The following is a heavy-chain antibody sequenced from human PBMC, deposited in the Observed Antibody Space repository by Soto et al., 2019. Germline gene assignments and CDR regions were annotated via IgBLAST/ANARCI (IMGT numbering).Heavy chain of an antibody. CDR1: GGSVRSGRYY. D-gene: IGHD1-1*01. Sequence: PSETLSLTCTVSGGSVRSGRYYWGWIRHPPGKGLEWIGYVYYSGNTNYNPSLKSRATISIETFNDQFFLKLTSVTAADTAKYYCARDLGLETHHYYGMDVWGQGTTLPV. CDR2: VYYSGNT. CDR3: ARDLGLETHHYYGMDV. J-gene: IGHJ6*02. V-gene: IGHV4-61*01.